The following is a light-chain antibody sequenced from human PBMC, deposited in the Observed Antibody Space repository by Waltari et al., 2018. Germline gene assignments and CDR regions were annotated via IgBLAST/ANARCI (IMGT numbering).Light chain of an antibody. J-gene: IGLJ3*02. V-gene: IGLV4-69*01. CDR1: SGHSSYA. CDR2: LNSYGSH. Sequence: HVLTHSPSASASLRASVKPTSPVTSGHSSYAIAWHQQQPEKGTPYLMKLNSYGSHIKGDEIPDRFSGSSSGAERYLTVPCVQSEDDAGYYCQTWGSQIRVFGGGTKLTVV. CDR3: QTWGSQIRV.